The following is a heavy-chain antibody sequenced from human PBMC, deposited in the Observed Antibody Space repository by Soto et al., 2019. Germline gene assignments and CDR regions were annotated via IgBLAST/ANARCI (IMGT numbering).Heavy chain of an antibody. V-gene: IGHV3-53*02. CDR3: ATKTDRGGDGGF. CDR2: IYSVGTA. Sequence: EVRLVETGGGLIQPGGSLRLSCAVSGFSVSDNYMYWVRQAPGKGLEWVSLIYSVGTARYADSVRGRFTISRDKTKNPLNLQMSSLREAEPGVYHCATKTDRGGDGGFWGQGNLVTVSS. D-gene: IGHD3-16*01. J-gene: IGHJ4*02. CDR1: GFSVSDNY.